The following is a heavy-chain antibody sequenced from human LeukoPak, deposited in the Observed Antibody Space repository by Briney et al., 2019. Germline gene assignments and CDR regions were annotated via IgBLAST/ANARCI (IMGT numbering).Heavy chain of an antibody. CDR3: ARHSRSGSGGYENAFDI. Sequence: SETLSLTCTLSGGSISSSSYYWGWIRQPPGEGLGWNWSIYYSGSTYYNPSLKSRVTISVDTSKNQFSLKLSSVTAADTAIYFCARHSRSGSGGYENAFDIWGQGTMVTVSS. J-gene: IGHJ3*02. V-gene: IGHV4-39*01. CDR2: IYYSGST. D-gene: IGHD5-12*01. CDR1: GGSISSSSYY.